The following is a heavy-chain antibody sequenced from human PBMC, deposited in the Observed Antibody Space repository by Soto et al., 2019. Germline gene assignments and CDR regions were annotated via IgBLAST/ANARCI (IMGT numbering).Heavy chain of an antibody. J-gene: IGHJ5*02. CDR1: GYTFTGYY. Sequence: QVQLVQSGAEVKKPGASVKVSCKASGYTFTGYYMHWVRQAPGQGLEWMGWINPNSGGTNYAQKFQGWVTMTRDTSISTAYMELSRLRSDDTAVYYCARGGLVWELQAHNWFDPWGQGTLVTVSS. D-gene: IGHD1-26*01. CDR3: ARGGLVWELQAHNWFDP. CDR2: INPNSGGT. V-gene: IGHV1-2*04.